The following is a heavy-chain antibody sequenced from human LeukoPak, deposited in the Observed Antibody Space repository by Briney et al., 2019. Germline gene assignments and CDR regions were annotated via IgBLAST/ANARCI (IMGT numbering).Heavy chain of an antibody. Sequence: GGSLRLSCAASGFTFSSYAMSWVRQAPGKGLEWVSAISGSGGRTYYADSVKGRFTISRDNSKNTLYLQMNSLRAEDTAVYYCAKDDFVVRITGKTSPFDYWGQGTLVTVSS. CDR3: AKDDFVVRITGKTSPFDY. V-gene: IGHV3-23*01. CDR2: ISGSGGRT. J-gene: IGHJ4*02. CDR1: GFTFSSYA. D-gene: IGHD1/OR15-1a*01.